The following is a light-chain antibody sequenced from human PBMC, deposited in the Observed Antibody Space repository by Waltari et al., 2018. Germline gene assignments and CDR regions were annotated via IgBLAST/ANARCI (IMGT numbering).Light chain of an antibody. CDR1: QSISSW. CDR3: QQYNSYPWT. V-gene: IGKV1-5*03. Sequence: DIQLTPSPSTLSASVGDRVTITCRARQSISSWLAWYQQKPGKAPKLLIYKASSLETGVPTRFSGSGSGTDFTLTISSLQPDDFATYYCQQYNSYPWTFGHGTKVESK. J-gene: IGKJ1*01. CDR2: KAS.